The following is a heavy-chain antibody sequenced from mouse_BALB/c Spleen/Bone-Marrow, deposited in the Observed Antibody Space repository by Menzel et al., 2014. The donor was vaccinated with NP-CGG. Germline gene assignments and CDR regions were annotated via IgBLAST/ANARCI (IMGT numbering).Heavy chain of an antibody. CDR2: IRNKPNGYTT. CDR3: TRDMGLLRFDY. Sequence: EVQGVESGGGLVQPGGSRRLSCATSGFTFTDYYMSWVRQPPGKALEWLGFIRNKPNGYTTEYSASVKGRFTISRDNSQSILYLQMNTLRVEDSATYYCTRDMGLLRFDYWGQGTTLTVSS. V-gene: IGHV7-3*02. D-gene: IGHD1-1*01. CDR1: GFTFTDYY. J-gene: IGHJ2*01.